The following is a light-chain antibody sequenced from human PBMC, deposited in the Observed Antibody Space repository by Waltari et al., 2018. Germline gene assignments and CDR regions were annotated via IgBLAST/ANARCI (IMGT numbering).Light chain of an antibody. V-gene: IGLV3-21*02. J-gene: IGLJ3*02. CDR2: LDS. Sequence: SSVLTQAPSVSVAPGQTATVTCGGDNMGSRSVHWYQQKPGRAPVLVVYLDSDRPSGIPGRFSGSKSGNAATLTISRVEAGDEADYYCHVWDANTVMFGGGTKLTVL. CDR1: NMGSRS. CDR3: HVWDANTVM.